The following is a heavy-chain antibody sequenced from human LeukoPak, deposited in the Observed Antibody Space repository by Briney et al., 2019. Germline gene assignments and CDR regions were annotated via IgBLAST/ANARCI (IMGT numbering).Heavy chain of an antibody. J-gene: IGHJ4*02. CDR3: ARDRGSTGYYYLDS. CDR1: GGPITEYY. CDR2: IYHTGST. V-gene: IGHV4-59*01. Sequence: PSETLSLTCSVSGGPITEYYWSWIRQPPGKGLEWIGYIYHTGSTNYSPSLKSRVTMTVDASRSQFPLKLVSVTAADTAVYYCARDRGSTGYYYLDSWGQGILVTVSS. D-gene: IGHD6-19*01.